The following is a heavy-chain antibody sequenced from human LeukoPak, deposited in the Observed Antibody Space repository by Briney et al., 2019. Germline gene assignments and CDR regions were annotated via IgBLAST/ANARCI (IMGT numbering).Heavy chain of an antibody. CDR1: GFTFSSYA. V-gene: IGHV3-7*01. CDR3: AREGWNSGEIYFDY. Sequence: GGSLRLSCAASGFTFSSYAMSWVRQAPGKGLEWVANIKQDGSEKYYVDSVKGRFTISRDNAKNSLYLQMNSLRAEDTAVYYCAREGWNSGEIYFDYWGQGTLVTVSS. CDR2: IKQDGSEK. J-gene: IGHJ4*02. D-gene: IGHD1-7*01.